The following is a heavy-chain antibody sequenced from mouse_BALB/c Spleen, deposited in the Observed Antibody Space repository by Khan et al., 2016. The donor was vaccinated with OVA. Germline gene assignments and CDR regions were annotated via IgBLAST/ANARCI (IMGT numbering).Heavy chain of an antibody. D-gene: IGHD2-13*01. V-gene: IGHV3-2*02. CDR2: ISSTGST. CDR3: ARSLYYSDSYAMDY. J-gene: IGHJ4*01. CDR1: GYSITSDYA. Sequence: EVQLQESGPGLVKPSQSLSLTCTVTGYSITSDYAWNWIRQFPGNKLEWMGYISSTGSTSYNPSLKSRISITRDTSKKQFFLHFNSVTTEDTATDYCARSLYYSDSYAMDYWGQGTSVTVSS.